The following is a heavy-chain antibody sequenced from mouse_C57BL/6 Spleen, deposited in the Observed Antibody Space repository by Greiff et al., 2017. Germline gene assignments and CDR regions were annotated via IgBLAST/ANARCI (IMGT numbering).Heavy chain of an antibody. CDR3: ARRWDY. CDR1: GFTFSSYG. Sequence: DVKLVESGGDLVKPGGSLKLSCAASGFTFSSYGMSWVRQTPDKRLEWVATISSGGSYTYYPDSVKGRFTISRDNAKNTLYLQVSSLKSEDTAMYYCARRWDYWGQGTSVTVSS. V-gene: IGHV5-6*02. J-gene: IGHJ4*01. CDR2: ISSGGSYT.